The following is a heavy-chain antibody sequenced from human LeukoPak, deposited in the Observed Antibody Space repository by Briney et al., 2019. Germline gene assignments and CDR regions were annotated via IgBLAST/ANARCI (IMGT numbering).Heavy chain of an antibody. D-gene: IGHD1-26*01. V-gene: IGHV3-23*01. CDR3: AKGLGGSYYGYDY. Sequence: GGSLRLSCAASGFTFSSYSMNWVRQAPGKGLEWVSAISGSGGSTYYADSVKGRFTISRDNSKNTLYLQMNSLRAEDTAVYYCAKGLGGSYYGYDYWGQGTLVTVSS. CDR1: GFTFSSYS. J-gene: IGHJ4*02. CDR2: ISGSGGST.